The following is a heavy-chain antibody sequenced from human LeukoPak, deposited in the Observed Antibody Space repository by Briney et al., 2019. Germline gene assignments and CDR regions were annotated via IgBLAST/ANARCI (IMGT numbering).Heavy chain of an antibody. J-gene: IGHJ4*02. V-gene: IGHV4-39*07. D-gene: IGHD5-18*01. Sequence: KPPETLSLTCTVSGGSLTTIPSYWGSVRHPPGKWLGWIGSIFDTGSTYNNPSLKSRVTISVDTSKNQLSLKLTSVTPADTAVYYCARDRSRYNYVPFDYWGQGTLVTVSS. CDR1: GGSLTTIPSY. CDR2: IFDTGST. CDR3: ARDRSRYNYVPFDY.